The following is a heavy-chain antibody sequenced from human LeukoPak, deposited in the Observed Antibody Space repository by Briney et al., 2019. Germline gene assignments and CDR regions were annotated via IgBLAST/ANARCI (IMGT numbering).Heavy chain of an antibody. J-gene: IGHJ5*02. V-gene: IGHV3-30*03. CDR3: AREGCSSTSCNNWFDP. Sequence: GGSLRLSCAASGFTFSSYGMHWVRQAPGKGLEWVAVISYDGSNKYYADSVKGRFTISRDNSKNTLYLQMNSLRAEDTAVYYCAREGCSSTSCNNWFDPWGQGTLVTVSS. D-gene: IGHD2-2*01. CDR1: GFTFSSYG. CDR2: ISYDGSNK.